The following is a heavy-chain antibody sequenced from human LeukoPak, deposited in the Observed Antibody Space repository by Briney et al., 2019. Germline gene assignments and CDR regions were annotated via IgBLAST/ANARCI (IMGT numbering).Heavy chain of an antibody. V-gene: IGHV1-46*01. CDR3: ARERYSSSQGFDY. Sequence: ASVKVSCKTSGYTFTSYYIHWVRQAPGQGLEWMGKINPSGGGTSYAQKFQGRVTMTRDMSTSTVYLELRSLRSDDTAIYYCARERYSSSQGFDYWGQGTLVTVSS. D-gene: IGHD6-6*01. J-gene: IGHJ4*02. CDR2: INPSGGGT. CDR1: GYTFTSYY.